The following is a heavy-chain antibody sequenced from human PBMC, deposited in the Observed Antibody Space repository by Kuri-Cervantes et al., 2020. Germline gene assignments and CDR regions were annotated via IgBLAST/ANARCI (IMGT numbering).Heavy chain of an antibody. V-gene: IGHV4-34*01. Sequence: SETLSLTCAVYGGSFSGYYWSWIRQPPGKGLEWIGEINHSGSTNYNPSLKSRVTISVDTSKNQFSLKLSSVTAADTAVYYCATGDLGYCSGGSCYYYYMDVWGKGTTVTVSS. J-gene: IGHJ6*03. CDR3: ATGDLGYCSGGSCYYYYMDV. CDR1: GGSFSGYY. D-gene: IGHD2-15*01. CDR2: INHSGST.